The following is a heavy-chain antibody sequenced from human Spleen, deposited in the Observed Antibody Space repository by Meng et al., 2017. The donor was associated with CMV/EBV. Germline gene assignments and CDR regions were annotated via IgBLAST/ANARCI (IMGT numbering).Heavy chain of an antibody. Sequence: GESLKILCAFSGFSFRTDWMHWVRQAPGKGLVWVSHINTAGSVTRYADSVKGRFTISRDNTGNTLYLRMTSLRADDTAVYYCARAGAPYYYENTGQYGALDIWGQGTMVTVSS. D-gene: IGHD3-22*01. CDR3: ARAGAPYYYENTGQYGALDI. J-gene: IGHJ3*02. CDR2: INTAGSVT. V-gene: IGHV3-74*01. CDR1: GFSFRTDW.